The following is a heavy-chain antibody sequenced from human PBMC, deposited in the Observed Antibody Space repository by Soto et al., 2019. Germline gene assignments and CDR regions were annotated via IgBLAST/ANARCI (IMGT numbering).Heavy chain of an antibody. Sequence: PGGSLRLSCAASGFTFSSYGMHWVRQAPGKGLEWVAVIWYDGSNKYYADSVKGRFTISRDNSKNTLYLQMNSLRAEDTAVYYCARGSNRTEMATIRGFDYWGQGTLVTVYS. V-gene: IGHV3-33*01. CDR3: ARGSNRTEMATIRGFDY. D-gene: IGHD5-12*01. J-gene: IGHJ4*02. CDR2: IWYDGSNK. CDR1: GFTFSSYG.